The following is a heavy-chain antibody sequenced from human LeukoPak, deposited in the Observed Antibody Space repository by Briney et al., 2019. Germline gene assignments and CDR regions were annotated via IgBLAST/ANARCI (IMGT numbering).Heavy chain of an antibody. J-gene: IGHJ4*02. CDR2: IKQDGSEK. D-gene: IGHD1-26*01. Sequence: GGSLRLSCAASGFTFSSYWMSWVRQAPGKGLEWVANIKQDGSEKYYVDSAKGRFTISRDNAKNTLNLQMNSLRAEDTAVYYCATSKYSGSYWGQGTLVTVSS. CDR1: GFTFSSYW. V-gene: IGHV3-7*03. CDR3: ATSKYSGSY.